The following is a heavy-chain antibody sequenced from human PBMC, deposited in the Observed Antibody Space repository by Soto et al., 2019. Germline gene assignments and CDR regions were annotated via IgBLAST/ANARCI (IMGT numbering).Heavy chain of an antibody. D-gene: IGHD3-10*01. Sequence: SETLSLTCTVSGGSISSYYWSWIRQPPGKGLEWIGYIYYSGSTNYNPSLKSRVTISVDTSKNQFSLKLSSVTAADTAVYYCARSDRHGSGSYYYYYGMDVWGQGTTVTVS. J-gene: IGHJ6*02. CDR1: GGSISSYY. V-gene: IGHV4-59*01. CDR2: IYYSGST. CDR3: ARSDRHGSGSYYYYYGMDV.